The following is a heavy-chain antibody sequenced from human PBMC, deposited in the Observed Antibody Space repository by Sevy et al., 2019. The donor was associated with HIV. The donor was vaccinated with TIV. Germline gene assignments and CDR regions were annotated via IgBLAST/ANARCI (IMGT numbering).Heavy chain of an antibody. J-gene: IGHJ6*02. CDR1: GGSISSYY. D-gene: IGHD3-3*01. CDR2: VNYRGST. CDR3: ARDSTTGITVHGVVTYGMDV. V-gene: IGHV4-59*01. Sequence: SETLSLTCAVSGGSISSYYWTWIRQPPGKGLEWIGYVNYRGSTNYNPSLKSRLTMSVDISKNQFSLKLTSVTAADTAVYYCARDSTTGITVHGVVTYGMDVWGQGTTATVSS.